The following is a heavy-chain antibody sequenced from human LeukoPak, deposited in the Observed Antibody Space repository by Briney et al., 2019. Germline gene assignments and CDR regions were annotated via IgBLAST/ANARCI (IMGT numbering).Heavy chain of an antibody. CDR1: GYTFTSYG. V-gene: IGHV1-18*01. J-gene: IGHJ5*02. D-gene: IGHD2-2*02. CDR3: ARVVVVPAAIDWFDP. Sequence: ASVKVSCKASGYTFTSYGISWVRQAPGQGLEWTGWISAYNGNTNYAQKLQGRVTMTTDTSTSTAYMELRSLRSDDTAVYYCARVVVVPAAIDWFDPWGQGTLVTVSS. CDR2: ISAYNGNT.